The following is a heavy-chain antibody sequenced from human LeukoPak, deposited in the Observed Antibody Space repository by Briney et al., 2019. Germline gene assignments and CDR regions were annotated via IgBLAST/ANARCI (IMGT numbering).Heavy chain of an antibody. CDR3: AKDPLFHYYYMDV. CDR2: ISGSGSST. CDR1: GFTFSSYA. V-gene: IGHV3-23*01. J-gene: IGHJ6*03. D-gene: IGHD2-21*01. Sequence: PGGSLRLSCAASGFTFSSYAMNWVRQAPGKGLEWVSVISGSGSSTYYADSVKGRFTISRDNSKNTLYLQMNSLRAEDTAVYYCAKDPLFHYYYMDVWGKGTTVTISS.